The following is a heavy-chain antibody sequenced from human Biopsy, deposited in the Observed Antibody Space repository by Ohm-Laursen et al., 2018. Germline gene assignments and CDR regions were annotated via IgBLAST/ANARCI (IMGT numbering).Heavy chain of an antibody. D-gene: IGHD7-27*01. V-gene: IGHV4-59*08. CDR3: ARLWGGYHFHGMDV. Sequence: GTLSLTCAVSGGSISSFYWSWIRQPPGKGLECIGYIYYSGSTNYSPSLKSRVTMSVDTSKNQFSLKLSSVTAADTAVYYCARLWGGYHFHGMDVWGQGTTVTVSS. J-gene: IGHJ6*02. CDR1: GGSISSFY. CDR2: IYYSGST.